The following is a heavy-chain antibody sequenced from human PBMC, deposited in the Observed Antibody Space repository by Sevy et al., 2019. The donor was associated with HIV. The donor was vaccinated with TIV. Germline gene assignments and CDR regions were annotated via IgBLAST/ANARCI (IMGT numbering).Heavy chain of an antibody. V-gene: IGHV3-23*01. Sequence: GGSLRLSCVASGFTFSSNAMSWVRQAPGKGLDWVSSISGSGDSTYYADSVKGRFIISRDNSKNTLYLQMNSLRAEDTAVYYCAKRAQDVVVVAANPGATDYWGQGTLVTVSS. CDR1: GFTFSSNA. CDR3: AKRAQDVVVVAANPGATDY. D-gene: IGHD2-15*01. J-gene: IGHJ4*02. CDR2: ISGSGDST.